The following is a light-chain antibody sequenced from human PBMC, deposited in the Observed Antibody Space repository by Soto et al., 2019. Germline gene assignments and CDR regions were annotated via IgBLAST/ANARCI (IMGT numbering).Light chain of an antibody. CDR2: GAS. CDR3: QQYNNWPPCT. J-gene: IGKJ3*01. CDR1: QSVGSN. V-gene: IGKV3-15*01. Sequence: EIVMTQSPATLSVSPGERATLSCRASQSVGSNVAWYQHKPGQAPRLLIYGASTRATGIPARFSGSGSGTEFTLTISSLQSEDFAIYYCQQYNNWPPCTFGAGTKVDIK.